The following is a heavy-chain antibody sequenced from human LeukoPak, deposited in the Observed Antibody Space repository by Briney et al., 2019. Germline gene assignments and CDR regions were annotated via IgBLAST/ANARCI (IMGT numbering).Heavy chain of an antibody. D-gene: IGHD1-14*01. J-gene: IGHJ4*02. CDR1: GFIFSNYD. CDR2: ISGSGSDT. CDR3: AKDEDRWGTPRVDY. Sequence: GGSLRLSCAASGFIFSNYDMSWVRQAPGRGLEWVSTISGSGSDTHHADSVKGRFTISRDNSKSTLYLQMNSLRAEDTAVYYCAKDEDRWGTPRVDYWGQGTLVTVSS. V-gene: IGHV3-23*01.